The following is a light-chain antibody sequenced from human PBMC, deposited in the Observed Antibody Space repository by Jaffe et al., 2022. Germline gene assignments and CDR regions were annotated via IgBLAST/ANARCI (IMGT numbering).Light chain of an antibody. CDR3: QQYDDLPYT. CDR1: QDIRNY. CDR2: DAS. V-gene: IGKV1-33*01. Sequence: DIQMTQSPSSLSASVGGRVTITCQASQDIRNYLNWYQQKPGKAPKLLIYDASNLETGVPSRFSGSGSGTDFTFTISSLQPEDIATYYCQQYDDLPYTFGQGTKLEIK. J-gene: IGKJ2*01.